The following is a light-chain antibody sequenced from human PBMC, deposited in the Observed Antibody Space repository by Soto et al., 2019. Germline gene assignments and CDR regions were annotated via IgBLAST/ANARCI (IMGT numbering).Light chain of an antibody. Sequence: NFMLTQPHSVSESPGKTVTLSCSRTTGSISSHYVQWYQQRPGSAPTLVIFEDDQRPSGVPDRFSGSIDISSNSASLTISGLKTEDEADYFCQSSDGSGIFGGGTKLTVL. V-gene: IGLV6-57*03. J-gene: IGLJ2*01. CDR1: TGSISSHY. CDR2: EDD. CDR3: QSSDGSGI.